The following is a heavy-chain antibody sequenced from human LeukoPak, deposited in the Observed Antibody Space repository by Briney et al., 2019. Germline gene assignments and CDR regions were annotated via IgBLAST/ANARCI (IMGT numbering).Heavy chain of an antibody. V-gene: IGHV3-7*01. D-gene: IGHD1-7*01. CDR2: IKQDGSEK. J-gene: IGHJ4*02. CDR3: ARVGITGTSFDY. Sequence: GGSLRLSCAASGFTFSSYAMSWVRQAPGKGREGVANIKQDGSEKYYVDSVKGRFTISRDNAKNSLYLQMNSLRAEDTAVYYCARVGITGTSFDYWGQGTLVTVSS. CDR1: GFTFSSYA.